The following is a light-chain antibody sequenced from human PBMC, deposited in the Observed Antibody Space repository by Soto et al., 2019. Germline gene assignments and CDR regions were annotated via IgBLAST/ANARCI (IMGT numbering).Light chain of an antibody. CDR3: QQSHSTPSWT. Sequence: DIQMTQSPSSLSASVGDRVTITCRASQSISSYLNWYQQKQGKAPELLIYAASSLQSGVPSRFSGSGSGTDFTLTISSLQPEDSATYYCQQSHSTPSWTFGQGTKVDIK. CDR2: AAS. CDR1: QSISSY. V-gene: IGKV1-39*01. J-gene: IGKJ1*01.